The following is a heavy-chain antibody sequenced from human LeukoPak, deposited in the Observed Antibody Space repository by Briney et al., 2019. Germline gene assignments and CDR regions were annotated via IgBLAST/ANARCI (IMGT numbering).Heavy chain of an antibody. CDR2: IKQDGSEK. CDR1: GFTFSSYW. J-gene: IGHJ4*02. CDR3: ARDSYSSSPDFDY. D-gene: IGHD6-6*01. V-gene: IGHV3-7*01. Sequence: GGSLRLSCAASGFTFSSYWMSWVRQAPGKGLEWVANIKQDGSEKYYVDSVKGRFTISRDNAKNSLYPQMNSLRAEDTAVYYCARDSYSSSPDFDYWGQGTLVTVSS.